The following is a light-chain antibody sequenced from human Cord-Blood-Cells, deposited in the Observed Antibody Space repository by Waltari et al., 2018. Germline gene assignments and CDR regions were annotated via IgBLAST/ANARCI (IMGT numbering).Light chain of an antibody. CDR2: GAS. CDR3: QQYGSSPDS. V-gene: IGKV3-20*01. CDR1: KSVSSSY. J-gene: IGKJ2*03. Sequence: EIVLTQSPGTLSLSPGERATLSCRARKSVSSSYLAWYQQKPGQAPRLLIYGASSRATGIPDRFSGSRSGTDFTLTISRLEPEDFAVYYCQQYGSSPDSFGQGTKLEI.